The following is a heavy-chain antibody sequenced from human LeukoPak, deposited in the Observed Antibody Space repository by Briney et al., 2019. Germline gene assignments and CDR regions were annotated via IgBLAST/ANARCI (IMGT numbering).Heavy chain of an antibody. J-gene: IGHJ4*02. CDR2: IIPIFGTA. D-gene: IGHD3-22*01. V-gene: IGHV1-69*13. CDR3: ARQYYHDSCAYYFAPDY. Sequence: SVKVSCKASGGTFSSYAISWVRQAPGQGLEWMGGIIPIFGTANYAQKFQGRVTITADESTSTAYMELSSLRSEDTAVYYCARQYYHDSCAYYFAPDYWGQGTLVTVSS. CDR1: GGTFSSYA.